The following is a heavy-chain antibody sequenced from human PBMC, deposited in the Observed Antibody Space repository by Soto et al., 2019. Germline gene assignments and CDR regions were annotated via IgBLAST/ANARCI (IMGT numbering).Heavy chain of an antibody. V-gene: IGHV4-39*01. Sequence: SETPSLTCTVSGGSISSSSYYWGWIRQPPGKGLEWIGSIYYSGSTYYNPSLKSRVTISVDTSKNQFSLKLSSVTAADTAVYYCARQGSTPKEYYFDYWGQGTLVTVSS. CDR3: ARQGSTPKEYYFDY. J-gene: IGHJ4*02. CDR1: GGSISSSSYY. CDR2: IYYSGST.